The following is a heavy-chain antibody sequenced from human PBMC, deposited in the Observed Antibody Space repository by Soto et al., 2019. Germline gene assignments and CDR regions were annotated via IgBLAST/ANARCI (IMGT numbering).Heavy chain of an antibody. CDR3: AGHMGARAFDFDY. Sequence: PXESLKISCKGCGYSFTSYWIGWVRQMPGKGLAWMGIISPGDSDTRYSPSFQGRVTVSADKSSSRAYRQWSSLKAADTAMYSVAGHMGARAFDFDYWGQGTLVTVSS. V-gene: IGHV5-51*01. J-gene: IGHJ4*02. CDR1: GYSFTSYW. CDR2: ISPGDSDT. D-gene: IGHD3-16*01.